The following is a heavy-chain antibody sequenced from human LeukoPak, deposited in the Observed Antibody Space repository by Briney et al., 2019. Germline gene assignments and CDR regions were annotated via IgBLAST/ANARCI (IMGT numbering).Heavy chain of an antibody. CDR2: IIPIFGTA. D-gene: IGHD2-2*01. V-gene: IGHV1-69*13. J-gene: IGHJ4*02. CDR3: ARSAVSYCSSTSCPFYY. CDR1: GYTFTSYD. Sequence: SVKVSCKASGYTFTSYDINWVRQATGQGLEWMGGIIPIFGTANYAQKFQGRVTITADESTSTAYMELSSLRSEDTAVYYCARSAVSYCSSTSCPFYYWGQGTLVTVSS.